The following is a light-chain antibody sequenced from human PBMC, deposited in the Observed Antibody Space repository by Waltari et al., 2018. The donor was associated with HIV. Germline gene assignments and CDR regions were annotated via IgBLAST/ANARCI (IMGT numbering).Light chain of an antibody. CDR2: KDS. V-gene: IGLV3-25*03. Sequence: GQTARITCSGDTLPKQYAFWYQQKPGQAPVLVMYKDSERPSGIPERFSGSSSGTQVTLTVSGVQAEDEAAYYCQSTDSSGTYVIFGGGTKLTVL. J-gene: IGLJ2*01. CDR3: QSTDSSGTYVI. CDR1: TLPKQY.